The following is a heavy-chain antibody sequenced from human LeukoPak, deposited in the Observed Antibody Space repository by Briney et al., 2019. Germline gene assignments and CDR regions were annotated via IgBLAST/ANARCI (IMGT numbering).Heavy chain of an antibody. J-gene: IGHJ6*02. CDR2: ISGSGGST. Sequence: GGSLRLSCAASGLTFSSYAMSWVRQAPGKGLEWVSAISGSGGSTYYADSVKGRFTISRDNSKNTPYLQMNSLRAEDTAVYYCAKDRQLWSHYYYYYGMDVWGQGTTVTVSS. V-gene: IGHV3-23*01. D-gene: IGHD5-18*01. CDR3: AKDRQLWSHYYYYYGMDV. CDR1: GLTFSSYA.